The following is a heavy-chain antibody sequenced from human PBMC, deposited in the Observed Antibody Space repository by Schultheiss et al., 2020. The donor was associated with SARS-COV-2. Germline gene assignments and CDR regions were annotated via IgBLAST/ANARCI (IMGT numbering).Heavy chain of an antibody. D-gene: IGHD3-3*01. CDR3: ARRGKRTIFGVVIRRDNWFDP. V-gene: IGHV1-8*02. CDR1: GYTLTSYD. J-gene: IGHJ5*02. Sequence: ASVKVSCKASGYTLTSYDINWVRQATGQGLEWMGWMNPNSGNTGYAQKFQGRVTMTRNTSISTAYMELSSLRSEDTAVYYCARRGKRTIFGVVIRRDNWFDPWGQGTLVTVSS. CDR2: MNPNSGNT.